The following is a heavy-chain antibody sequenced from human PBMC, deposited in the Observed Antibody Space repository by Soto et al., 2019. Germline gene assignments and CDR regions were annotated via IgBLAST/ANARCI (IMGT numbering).Heavy chain of an antibody. CDR2: ISWKGAHI. D-gene: IGHD1-20*01. CDR3: ATTRDLNKRRNNCPGSSAFDP. J-gene: IGHJ5*02. CDR1: GFTFDEYA. Sequence: GGPLRLSCTASGFTFDEYAMHCFRQCPGQGLEWVAGISWKGAHIFYDGAVRGRCTISIDNANRCFALQMNSLRPEDTASYYCATTRDLNKRRNNCPGSSAFDPWGQGTLVTVSS. V-gene: IGHV3-9*01.